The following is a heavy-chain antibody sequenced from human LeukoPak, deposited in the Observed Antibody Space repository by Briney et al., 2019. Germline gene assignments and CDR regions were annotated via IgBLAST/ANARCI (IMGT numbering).Heavy chain of an antibody. J-gene: IGHJ4*02. CDR2: ISAYNGNT. CDR3: ARDDRSPTLLEWLSEYYFDY. Sequence: ASVKVSCKASGYTFTSYGISWVRQAPGQGLEWMGWISAYNGNTNYAQKLQGRVTMTTDTSTSTAYMELRSLRSDDTAVYYCARDDRSPTLLEWLSEYYFDYWGQGTLVTVSS. CDR1: GYTFTSYG. V-gene: IGHV1-18*01. D-gene: IGHD3-3*01.